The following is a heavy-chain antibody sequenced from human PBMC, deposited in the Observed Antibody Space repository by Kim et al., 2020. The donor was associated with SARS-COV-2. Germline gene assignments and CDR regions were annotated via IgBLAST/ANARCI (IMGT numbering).Heavy chain of an antibody. V-gene: IGHV5-10-1*01. CDR1: GYSFTSSW. CDR2: ISLSDSYT. Sequence: GESLKISCKGSGYSFTSSWISWVRQMPGKGLEWMGRISLSDSYTNYSPSFQGHVTITADKSISTAYLQWSSLRASDTAVYYCAIISVAGPFDIWGQGTMVTVSS. CDR3: AIISVAGPFDI. D-gene: IGHD6-19*01. J-gene: IGHJ3*02.